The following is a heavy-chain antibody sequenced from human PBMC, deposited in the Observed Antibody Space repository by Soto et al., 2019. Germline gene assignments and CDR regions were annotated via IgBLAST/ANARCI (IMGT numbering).Heavy chain of an antibody. Sequence: SETLSLTCAVSGCSISSSNWWSWVRQPPGKGLEWIGEIYHSGSTNYNPSLKSRVTISVDKSKNQFSLKLSSVTAADTAVYYCARVPAGPRNRLDYWGQGTLVTVSS. V-gene: IGHV4-4*02. J-gene: IGHJ4*02. CDR3: ARVPAGPRNRLDY. CDR1: GCSISSSNW. CDR2: IYHSGST.